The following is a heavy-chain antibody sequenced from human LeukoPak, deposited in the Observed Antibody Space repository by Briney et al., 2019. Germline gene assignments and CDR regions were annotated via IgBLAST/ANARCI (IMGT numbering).Heavy chain of an antibody. CDR1: GFTFSSFW. Sequence: PGGSLRLSCAASGFTFSSFWMHWVRQAPGKGPVWVSRINTDGSNTIYADSVKGRFTISRDNAKNTPFLQMNSLRAEDTAVYYCARDESIAGPTTADYWGQGTLVSVSS. V-gene: IGHV3-74*01. J-gene: IGHJ4*02. CDR2: INTDGSNT. CDR3: ARDESIAGPTTADY. D-gene: IGHD1-26*01.